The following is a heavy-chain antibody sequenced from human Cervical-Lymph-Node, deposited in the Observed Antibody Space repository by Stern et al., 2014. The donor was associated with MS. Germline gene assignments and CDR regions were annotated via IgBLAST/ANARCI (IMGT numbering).Heavy chain of an antibody. Sequence: QLQLQESGPGLVKPSETLSLTCTVSGGSISSYYWSWIRQPPGKGLEWIGYIYYSGSTNYNPSLKSRVTISVDTSKNQFSLKLSSVTAADTAVYYCARYPAIWRGSYDYWGQGTLVTVSS. V-gene: IGHV4-59*01. D-gene: IGHD3-16*01. CDR1: GGSISSYY. J-gene: IGHJ4*02. CDR3: ARYPAIWRGSYDY. CDR2: IYYSGST.